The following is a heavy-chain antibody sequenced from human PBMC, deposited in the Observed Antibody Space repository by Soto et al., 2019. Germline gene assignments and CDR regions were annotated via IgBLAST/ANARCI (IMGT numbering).Heavy chain of an antibody. CDR2: IKSKSDGGAT. V-gene: IGHV3-15*07. CDR3: TSNKWYSGTLGV. J-gene: IGHJ6*02. CDR1: GFTLSNAW. D-gene: IGHD1-26*01. Sequence: EVQLVESGGGLVKPGGSLTLSCAASGFTLSNAWMNWVRQAPGKGLEWVGRIKSKSDGGATDYAAPVKGRFTFSRDDSRNTLYLQMNRLKSEDTGESFCTSNKWYSGTLGVWGQGTTVTVSS.